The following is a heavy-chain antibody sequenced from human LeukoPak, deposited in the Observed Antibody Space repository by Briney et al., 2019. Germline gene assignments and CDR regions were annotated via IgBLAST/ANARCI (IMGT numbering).Heavy chain of an antibody. J-gene: IGHJ5*02. CDR1: GGSISSSDYY. Sequence: SETLSLTCTVSGGSISSSDYYWDWIRQPPGKGLEWIGNLYDSGSTYYNPSLQSRVTISVDTSSNQFSLKLSSVTAADTAVYYCARDGYCSGGSCYSPWGQGTLVTVSS. V-gene: IGHV4-39*07. CDR3: ARDGYCSGGSCYSP. D-gene: IGHD2-15*01. CDR2: LYDSGST.